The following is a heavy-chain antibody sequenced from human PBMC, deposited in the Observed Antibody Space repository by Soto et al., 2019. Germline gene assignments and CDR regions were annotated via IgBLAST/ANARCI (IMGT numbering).Heavy chain of an antibody. CDR3: ARDTGGGRWSGYAGQWPNVGYGMDV. CDR1: GFTFSSYA. Sequence: GGSLRLSCAASGFTFSSYAMHWVRQAPGKGLEWVAVISYDGSNKYYADSVKGRFTISRDNSKNTLYLQMNSLRAEDTAVYYCARDTGGGRWSGYAGQWPNVGYGMDVWGQGTTVTVSS. V-gene: IGHV3-30-3*01. J-gene: IGHJ6*02. CDR2: ISYDGSNK. D-gene: IGHD5-12*01.